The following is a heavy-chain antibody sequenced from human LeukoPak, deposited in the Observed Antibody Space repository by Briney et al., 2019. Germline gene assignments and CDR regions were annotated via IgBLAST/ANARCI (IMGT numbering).Heavy chain of an antibody. CDR1: GGSFSGYY. J-gene: IGHJ4*02. Sequence: SETLSLTCAVYGGSFSGYYWSWIRQPPGKGLEWIGEINHSGSTNYNPSLKSRVTTSVDTSKNQFSLKLSSVTAADTAVYYCASSLLGYCSSTSCYTSYWGQGTLVTVSS. D-gene: IGHD2-2*02. CDR2: INHSGST. V-gene: IGHV4-34*01. CDR3: ASSLLGYCSSTSCYTSY.